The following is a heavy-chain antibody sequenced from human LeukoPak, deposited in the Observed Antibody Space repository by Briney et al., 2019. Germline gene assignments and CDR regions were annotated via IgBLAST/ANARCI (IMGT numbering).Heavy chain of an antibody. CDR2: ISYDGGNK. CDR3: AKDLAYYYDSSGYKDAFDI. J-gene: IGHJ3*02. V-gene: IGHV3-30*18. CDR1: GFTFSSYG. Sequence: PGRSLRLSCAASGFTFSSYGMHWVRQAPGKGLEWVAVISYDGGNKYYADSVKGRFTISRDNSKNTLYLQMNSLRAEDTAVYYCAKDLAYYYDSSGYKDAFDIWGQGTMVTVSS. D-gene: IGHD3-22*01.